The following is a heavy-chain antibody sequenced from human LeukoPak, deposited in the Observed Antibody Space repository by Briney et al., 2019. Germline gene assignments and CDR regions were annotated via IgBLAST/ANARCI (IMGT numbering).Heavy chain of an antibody. D-gene: IGHD3-22*01. CDR1: GYTFTSYD. CDR3: ARVKISGYYDSSGYSDY. CDR2: MNPNSGNT. J-gene: IGHJ4*02. V-gene: IGHV1-8*01. Sequence: ASVKVSCKASGYTFTSYDINWVRQATGQGLEWMGWMNPNSGNTGYAQKFQGRVTMTRNTSISTAYMELSSLRSEDTAVYYCARVKISGYYDSSGYSDYWGQGTLVTVSS.